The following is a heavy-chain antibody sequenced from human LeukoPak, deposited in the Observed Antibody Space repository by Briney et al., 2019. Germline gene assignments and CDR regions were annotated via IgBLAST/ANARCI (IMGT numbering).Heavy chain of an antibody. D-gene: IGHD1-26*01. CDR2: FDPEDGET. Sequence: GASVTVSCKVSGYTLTELSMHWVRQAPGKGLEWMGGFDPEDGETIYAEKFQGRVTMTEDTSTDTAYMELSSLRSEDTAVYYCATIPPVGRIVGATEALDYWGQGTLVTVSS. CDR1: GYTLTELS. CDR3: ATIPPVGRIVGATEALDY. V-gene: IGHV1-24*01. J-gene: IGHJ4*02.